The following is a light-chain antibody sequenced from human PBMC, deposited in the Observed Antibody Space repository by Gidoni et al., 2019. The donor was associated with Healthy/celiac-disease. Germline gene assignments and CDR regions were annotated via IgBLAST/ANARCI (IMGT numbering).Light chain of an antibody. CDR1: SSDVGGYND. Sequence: QSALTQPRSVSGSPGQSVTISCTGTSSDVGGYNDVSWYQQHPGKAPKLMIYDVSTRPSGVPDRFSGSKSGSTASLTISGLQAEDEADYYCCSYAGSYTRVFGGGTKLTVL. V-gene: IGLV2-11*01. J-gene: IGLJ3*02. CDR3: CSYAGSYTRV. CDR2: DVS.